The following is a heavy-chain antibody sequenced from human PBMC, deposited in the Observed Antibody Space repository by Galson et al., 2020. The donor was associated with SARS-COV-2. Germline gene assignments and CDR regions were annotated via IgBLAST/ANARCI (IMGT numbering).Heavy chain of an antibody. CDR1: GFTFSTYW. J-gene: IGHJ6*03. V-gene: IGHV3-74*01. CDR2: IRYDGTAT. D-gene: IGHD6-6*01. Sequence: GGSLRLSCAASGFTFSTYWMHWVRQLPGKGLVWVARIRYDGTATNYADSVEGRFTISRDNAKNTLDLQMNSLRAEDTAVYYCARETSLRGYYYMDVWGQGTTVTISS. CDR3: ARETSLRGYYYMDV.